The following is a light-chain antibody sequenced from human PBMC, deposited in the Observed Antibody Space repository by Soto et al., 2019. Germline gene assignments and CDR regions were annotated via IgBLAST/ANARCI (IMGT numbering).Light chain of an antibody. Sequence: DIQLTQSPSFLSASVGDRVTITCRASQGINNYLGWYQQKPGKAPKLLIYAASTLQSGVPSRFSGSGSLTEFTLTISSLQPEDFATYYCQQLNSYPITFGPGTKVDI. J-gene: IGKJ3*01. V-gene: IGKV1-9*01. CDR2: AAS. CDR1: QGINNY. CDR3: QQLNSYPIT.